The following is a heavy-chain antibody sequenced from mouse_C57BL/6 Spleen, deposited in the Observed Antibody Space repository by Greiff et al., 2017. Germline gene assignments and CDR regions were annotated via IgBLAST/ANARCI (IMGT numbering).Heavy chain of an antibody. CDR1: GYAFNNYL. CDR3: AREGKLPFDY. V-gene: IGHV1-54*01. CDR2: INPGSGGT. J-gene: IGHJ2*01. Sequence: QVQLKQSGAELVRPGTSVKVSCKASGYAFNNYLIEWVKQRPGQGLEWIGVINPGSGGTNYNEKFKGKATLTADKSSSTAYMQLSSLTSEDSAVYFCAREGKLPFDYWGQGTTLTVSS. D-gene: IGHD4-1*01.